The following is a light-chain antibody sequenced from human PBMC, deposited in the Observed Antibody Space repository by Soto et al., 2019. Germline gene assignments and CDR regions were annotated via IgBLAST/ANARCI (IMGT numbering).Light chain of an antibody. CDR2: DAY. J-gene: IGKJ5*01. V-gene: IGKV3-11*01. Sequence: MVITRSPDSRAWKPGRRRSFPCRASQSFRGLLAWYQQKHGQAPRLLIYDAYNRATGIPPRFSGIVSGTDGTITISSLQKEDAAVYDCQQRLMGPIMFGQGTRLEIK. CDR1: QSFRGL. CDR3: QQRLMGPIM.